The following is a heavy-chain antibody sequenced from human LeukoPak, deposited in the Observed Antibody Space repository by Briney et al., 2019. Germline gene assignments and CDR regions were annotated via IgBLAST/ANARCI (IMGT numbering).Heavy chain of an antibody. Sequence: PGGSLRLSCAASGFTFSNYAMSWVRQAPGQGLEWVSVISGSGGVTSYADSARGRFTISRDIYKNTVYLQMNSLRADDTAVYYCAKGTAVHDAFDLWGQGTMVTVSS. J-gene: IGHJ3*01. CDR2: ISGSGGVT. CDR1: GFTFSNYA. CDR3: AKGTAVHDAFDL. V-gene: IGHV3-23*01.